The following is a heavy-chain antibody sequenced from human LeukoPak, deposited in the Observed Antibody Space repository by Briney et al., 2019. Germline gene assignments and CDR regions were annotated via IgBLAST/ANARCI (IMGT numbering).Heavy chain of an antibody. D-gene: IGHD6-13*01. V-gene: IGHV3-30-3*01. Sequence: GGSLRLSCSASGFTFSSYALHWVRQAPGKGLEWVAVISDGGSNKYYADSVKGRFTISRDNAKNSLYLQMNSLRAEDTAVYYCARGWAAAAGGDVYWGQGTLVTVSS. CDR2: ISDGGSNK. CDR3: ARGWAAAAGGDVY. J-gene: IGHJ4*02. CDR1: GFTFSSYA.